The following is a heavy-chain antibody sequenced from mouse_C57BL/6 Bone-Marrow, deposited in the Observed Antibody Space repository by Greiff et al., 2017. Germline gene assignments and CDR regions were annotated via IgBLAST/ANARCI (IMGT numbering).Heavy chain of an antibody. V-gene: IGHV1-69*01. D-gene: IGHD1-1*01. J-gene: IGHJ2*01. Sequence: VQLQQSGAELVMPGASVKLSCKASGYTFTSYWMHWVKQRPGQGLEWIGEIDPSDSYTNYNQKFKGKSTLTVDKSSSTAYMQLSSLTSEDSAVYYCASTGGSSYDFDDWGQGTTLTVSS. CDR3: ASTGGSSYDFDD. CDR2: IDPSDSYT. CDR1: GYTFTSYW.